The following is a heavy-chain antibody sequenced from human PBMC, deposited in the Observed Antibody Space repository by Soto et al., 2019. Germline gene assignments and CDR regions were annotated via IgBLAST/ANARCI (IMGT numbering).Heavy chain of an antibody. J-gene: IGHJ4*02. CDR1: GYTFTSYA. V-gene: IGHV1-3*01. CDR3: ARDYCACRFVSLPIFDS. Sequence: ASVKVSCKASGYTFTSYAMHWVRQAPGQRLEWMGWINAGNGNTKYSRKFQGRVTITRDTSASTAYMELSSLRSEDTAVYYCARDYCACRFVSLPIFDSWGRGSLVTVSS. CDR2: INAGNGNT. D-gene: IGHD2-21*01.